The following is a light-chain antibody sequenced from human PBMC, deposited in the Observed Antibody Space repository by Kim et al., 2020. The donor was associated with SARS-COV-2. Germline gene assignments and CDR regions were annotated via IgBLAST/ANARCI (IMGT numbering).Light chain of an antibody. Sequence: WVKLTWNRASGKRKNAVAWKQQQAGKGHRYLMKFNYDGSHTKGDGVPDRFAGSRSGAERYLTISSLQSEDEAVYYCQTWGSGIWVFGGGTQLTVL. J-gene: IGLJ3*02. V-gene: IGLV4-69*01. CDR2: FNYDGSH. CDR3: QTWGSGIWV. CDR1: SGKRKNA.